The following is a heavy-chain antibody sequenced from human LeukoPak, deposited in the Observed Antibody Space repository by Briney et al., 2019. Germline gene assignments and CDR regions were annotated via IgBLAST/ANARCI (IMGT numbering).Heavy chain of an antibody. D-gene: IGHD3-10*01. CDR1: GFTFSGYY. V-gene: IGHV3-11*01. CDR3: ARGLLLRTERQAFDI. J-gene: IGHJ3*02. CDR2: ISSSGSTI. Sequence: GGSLRLSCAASGFTFSGYYMSWIRQAPGKGLEWVSYISSSGSTIYYADSVKGRFTISRDNAKNSLYLQMNSLRAEDTAVYYCARGLLLRTERQAFDIWGQGTMVTVSS.